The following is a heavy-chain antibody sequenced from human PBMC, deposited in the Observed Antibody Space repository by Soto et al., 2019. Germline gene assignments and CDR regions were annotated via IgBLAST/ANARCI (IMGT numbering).Heavy chain of an antibody. CDR3: ARGLADYDILTRYYGLDVMDV. J-gene: IGHJ6*02. D-gene: IGHD3-9*01. Sequence: SETLSLTCTVSGGSISSGGYYWSWIRQHPGKGLEWIGYIYYSGSTYYNPSLKSRVTISVDTSKNQFSLKLSSVTAADTAVYYCARGLADYDILTRYYGLDVMDVWGQGTTVTVSS. V-gene: IGHV4-31*03. CDR1: GGSISSGGYY. CDR2: IYYSGST.